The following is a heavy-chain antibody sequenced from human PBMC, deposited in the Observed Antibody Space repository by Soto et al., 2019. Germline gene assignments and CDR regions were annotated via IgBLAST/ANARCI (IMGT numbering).Heavy chain of an antibody. V-gene: IGHV3-21*01. Sequence: EVQLVESGGGLVKPGGSLRLSCAASGFLLRTYNMNWVRQAPGKGLEWVSSVSASSSQMYYADSVKGRFTVSRDNDKNTLFLQMHCLRAEDTAVYYRARDCLYGLDVWGQGTTVTVYS. CDR1: GFLLRTYN. J-gene: IGHJ6*02. CDR2: VSASSSQM. CDR3: ARDCLYGLDV.